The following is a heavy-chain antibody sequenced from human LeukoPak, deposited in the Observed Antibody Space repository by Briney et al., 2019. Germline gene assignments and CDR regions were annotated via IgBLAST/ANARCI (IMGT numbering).Heavy chain of an antibody. CDR3: ARDVHNGYSYGTYFDY. Sequence: SVKVSCKASGGTFSSYTISWVRQAPGQGLEWMGRIIPILGIANYAQKFQGRVTITADKSTGTAYMELSSLRSEDTAVYYCARDVHNGYSYGTYFDYWGQGTLVTVSS. CDR2: IIPILGIA. CDR1: GGTFSSYT. V-gene: IGHV1-69*04. J-gene: IGHJ4*02. D-gene: IGHD5-18*01.